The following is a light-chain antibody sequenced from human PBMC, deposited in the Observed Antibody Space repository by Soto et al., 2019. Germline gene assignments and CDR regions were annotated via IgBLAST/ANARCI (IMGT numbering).Light chain of an antibody. J-gene: IGLJ2*01. V-gene: IGLV2-14*01. CDR3: SSYTSSSTPVV. Sequence: QSALTQPASVSGSPGQSITISCTRTSSDLGGYNYVSWYQQHPGKAPKLMIYDVSNRPSGVSNRFSGSKSGNTASLTISGLQAEDEADYYCSSYTSSSTPVVFGGGTKLTVL. CDR2: DVS. CDR1: SSDLGGYNY.